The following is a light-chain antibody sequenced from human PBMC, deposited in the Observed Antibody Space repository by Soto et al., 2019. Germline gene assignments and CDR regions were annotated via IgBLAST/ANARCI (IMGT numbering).Light chain of an antibody. CDR2: GNS. Sequence: QLVLTQPPSVSGAPGQRATISCTGSSSNIGAGYDVHWYQQLPGTAPKLLIYGNSNRPSGVPDRFSGSKSGTSASLAITGLRAEDEADYYCQSYDSSLSGWVFGGGTKLTVL. CDR1: SSNIGAGYD. CDR3: QSYDSSLSGWV. J-gene: IGLJ3*02. V-gene: IGLV1-40*01.